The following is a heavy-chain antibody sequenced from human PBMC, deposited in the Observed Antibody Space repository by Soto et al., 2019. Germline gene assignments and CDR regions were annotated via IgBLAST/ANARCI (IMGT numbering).Heavy chain of an antibody. D-gene: IGHD6-19*01. Sequence: KTSETLSLTCTVSGGSISSGGYYWSWIRQPPGKGLEWIGYIYYSGSTNYNPSLKSRVTISVDTSKNQFSLKLSSVTAADTAVYYCAREGLDSSGWYEDAFDIWGQGTMVTVSS. CDR3: AREGLDSSGWYEDAFDI. J-gene: IGHJ3*02. CDR2: IYYSGST. CDR1: GGSISSGGYY. V-gene: IGHV4-61*08.